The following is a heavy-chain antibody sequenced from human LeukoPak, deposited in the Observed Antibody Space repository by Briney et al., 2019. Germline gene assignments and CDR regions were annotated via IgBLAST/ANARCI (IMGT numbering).Heavy chain of an antibody. V-gene: IGHV4-4*07. CDR2: RYLSGNT. D-gene: IGHD1-26*01. J-gene: IGHJ3*02. CDR3: ARRGSYANDAFDI. CDR1: GGSISSYY. Sequence: SQTLSLTCTVSGGSISSYYWSWIRQPAGKGLDWIRRRYLSGNTNNNTSLKSRVTMSPDTSKNQFSLKRSCVTAADTAVYYCARRGSYANDAFDIWGQGTMVTVSS.